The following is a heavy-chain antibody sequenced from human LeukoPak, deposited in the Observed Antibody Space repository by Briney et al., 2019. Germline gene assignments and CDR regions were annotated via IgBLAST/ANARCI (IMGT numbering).Heavy chain of an antibody. V-gene: IGHV1-46*01. CDR3: ARDQGASGWYGAPWYYFDY. J-gene: IGHJ4*02. D-gene: IGHD6-19*01. Sequence: GASVKVSCKASGYTFISYYMHWVRQAPGQGLEWMGIISPSGVSTSYAQKFQGRVTMTRDTSTSTVYMELSSLRSEDTAVYYCARDQGASGWYGAPWYYFDYWGQGTLVTVSS. CDR1: GYTFISYY. CDR2: ISPSGVST.